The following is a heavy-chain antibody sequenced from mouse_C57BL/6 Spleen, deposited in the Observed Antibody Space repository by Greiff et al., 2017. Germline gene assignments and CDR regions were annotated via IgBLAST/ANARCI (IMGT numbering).Heavy chain of an antibody. V-gene: IGHV1-81*01. D-gene: IGHD1-1*01. Sequence: VQLQESGAELARPGASVKLSCKASGYTFTSYGISWVKQRTGQGLEWIGEIYPRSGNTYYNEKFKGKATLTADKSSSTAYMELRSLTSEDSAVYFCARSGVITTVVARGDYFDYWGQGTTLTVSS. CDR2: IYPRSGNT. CDR3: ARSGVITTVVARGDYFDY. CDR1: GYTFTSYG. J-gene: IGHJ2*01.